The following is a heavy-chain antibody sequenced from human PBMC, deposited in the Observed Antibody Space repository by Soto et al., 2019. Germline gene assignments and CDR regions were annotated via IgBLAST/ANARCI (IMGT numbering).Heavy chain of an antibody. CDR2: IRSRPNSYAT. CDR3: TVNGYNNYDPDY. CDR1: GFTFSGSA. J-gene: IGHJ4*02. Sequence: PGGSLRLSCAASGFTFSGSAIHWVRQASGKGLEWVGRIRSRPNSYATAYAASVEGRFTMSRDDSKNTAYLQMNSLKTEDSAIYYCTVNGYNNYDPDYWGQGALVTVSS. D-gene: IGHD5-12*01. V-gene: IGHV3-73*01.